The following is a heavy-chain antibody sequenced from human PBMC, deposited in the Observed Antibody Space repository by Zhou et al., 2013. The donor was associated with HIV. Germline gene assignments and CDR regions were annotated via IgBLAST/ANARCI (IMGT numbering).Heavy chain of an antibody. D-gene: IGHD5-12*01. Sequence: QVQLVQSGAEVRKPGSSVKVSCKASGGTFNSYGVSWVRQAPGQALEWMGGVIIPLRETIYAEKFQGRVTITADTSTDTAYMELSSLRSEDTAVYYCATSDIVATIWDNWFDPWGQGTLVTVSS. V-gene: IGHV1-69*02. J-gene: IGHJ5*02. CDR3: ATSDIVATIWDNWFDP. CDR2: VIIPLRET. CDR1: GGTFNSYG.